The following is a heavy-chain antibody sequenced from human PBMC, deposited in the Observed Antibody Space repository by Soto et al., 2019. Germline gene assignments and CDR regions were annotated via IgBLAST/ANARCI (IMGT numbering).Heavy chain of an antibody. CDR1: GFTFNDFW. CDR3: ARDNGDFRRAMDV. Sequence: LRLSCAASGFTFNDFWMNWVRQAPGKGLEWVADIKEDGSEEHYVDSVKGRFTISRDNAKNSLYLQMNSLRDEDTAVYYCARDNGDFRRAMDVWGRGTTVTVSS. V-gene: IGHV3-7*01. CDR2: IKEDGSEE. D-gene: IGHD4-17*01. J-gene: IGHJ6*02.